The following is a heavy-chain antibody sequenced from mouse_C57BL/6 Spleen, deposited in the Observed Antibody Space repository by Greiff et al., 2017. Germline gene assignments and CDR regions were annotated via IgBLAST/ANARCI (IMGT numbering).Heavy chain of an antibody. CDR2: INPSSGYT. CDR1: GYTFTSYT. D-gene: IGHD2-4*01. CDR3: AREGVDFYFDY. Sequence: VQLQQSGAELARPGASVKMSCKASGYTFTSYTMHWVKQRPGQGLEWIGYINPSSGYTKYNQKFKDKATLTADKSSSTAYMQLSSLTSEDSAVYYCAREGVDFYFDYWGQGTTLTVSS. J-gene: IGHJ2*01. V-gene: IGHV1-4*01.